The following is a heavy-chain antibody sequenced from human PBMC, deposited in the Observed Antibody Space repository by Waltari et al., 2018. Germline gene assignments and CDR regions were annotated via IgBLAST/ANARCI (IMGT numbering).Heavy chain of an antibody. V-gene: IGHV4-59*01. D-gene: IGHD4-17*01. CDR2: IYYSGST. CDR3: ARVAGGLRLGAFDI. Sequence: QMQLQASAPGLVKHSGTLSLTCTDAGGAISSCYWSWIRQPPGKGMEWIGYIYYSGSTNYNPSLKSRVTISVDTSKTQFPLKLSSVTAADTAVYYCARVAGGLRLGAFDIWGQGTMVTVSS. CDR1: GGAISSCY. J-gene: IGHJ3*02.